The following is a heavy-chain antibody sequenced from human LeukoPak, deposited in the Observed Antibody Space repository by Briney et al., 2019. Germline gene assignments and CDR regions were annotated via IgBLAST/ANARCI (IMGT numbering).Heavy chain of an antibody. J-gene: IGHJ4*02. D-gene: IGHD6-13*01. CDR1: GGSISSYY. Sequence: SETLSLTCTVSGGSISSYYWSWIRQPPGKGLEWIGYIYYSGSTNYNPSLKSRVTISVDTSKNQFSLKLSSVTAADTAVYYRASDSSSWYSIDYWGQGTLVTVSS. V-gene: IGHV4-59*01. CDR3: ASDSSSWYSIDY. CDR2: IYYSGST.